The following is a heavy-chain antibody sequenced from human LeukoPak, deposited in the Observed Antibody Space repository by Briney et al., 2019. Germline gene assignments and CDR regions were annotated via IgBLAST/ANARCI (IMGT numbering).Heavy chain of an antibody. D-gene: IGHD3-10*01. CDR2: MNPNSGNI. Sequence: ASVKVSCKASGYTFTSYDINWVRQATGQGLEWMGWMNPNSGNIGYAQKFQGRVTMTRNTSISTAYMELSSLRSEDTAVYYCARVGGIWFGDRGDDYWGQGTLVTVSS. V-gene: IGHV1-8*01. CDR1: GYTFTSYD. CDR3: ARVGGIWFGDRGDDY. J-gene: IGHJ4*02.